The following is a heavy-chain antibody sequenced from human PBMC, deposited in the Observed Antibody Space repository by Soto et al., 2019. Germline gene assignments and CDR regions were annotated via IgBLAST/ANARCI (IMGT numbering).Heavy chain of an antibody. V-gene: IGHV4-34*01. Sequence: SETLSLTCAVYGGSFSGYYWSWIRQPPGKGLEWIGEINHSGSTNYNPSLKSRVTISVDTSKNQFSLKLSSVTAADTAVYYCARILIGYYYYGMDVWGKGNPVTVSA. CDR3: ARILIGYYYYGMDV. CDR2: INHSGST. CDR1: GGSFSGYY. J-gene: IGHJ6*04. D-gene: IGHD3-3*01.